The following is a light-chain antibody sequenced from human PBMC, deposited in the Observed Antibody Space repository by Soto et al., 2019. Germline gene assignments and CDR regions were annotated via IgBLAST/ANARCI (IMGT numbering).Light chain of an antibody. V-gene: IGLV2-14*01. CDR3: SSYTSSSTHYV. J-gene: IGLJ1*01. CDR1: SSDVGGYNY. Sequence: SALTQPASVSGSPGQSITISCTGTSSDVGGYNYVSWYQQHPGKAPKLMIYDVSNRPSGVSTRFSGSKSGNTASLTISGLQAEDEADYYCSSYTSSSTHYVFGTGTKLTVL. CDR2: DVS.